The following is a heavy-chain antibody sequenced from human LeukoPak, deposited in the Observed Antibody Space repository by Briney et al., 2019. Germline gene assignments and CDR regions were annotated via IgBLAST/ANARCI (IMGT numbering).Heavy chain of an antibody. V-gene: IGHV5-51*01. Sequence: GESLKISCKGSGYSFTSYWIGWVRQMPGKGLEWMGIIYPGDSDTRYSPSFQGQVTISADRSISTAYLQWSSLKASDTAMYYCARLLLPRAEYFQHWGQGTLVTVSS. CDR1: GYSFTSYW. D-gene: IGHD3-22*01. CDR2: IYPGDSDT. CDR3: ARLLLPRAEYFQH. J-gene: IGHJ1*01.